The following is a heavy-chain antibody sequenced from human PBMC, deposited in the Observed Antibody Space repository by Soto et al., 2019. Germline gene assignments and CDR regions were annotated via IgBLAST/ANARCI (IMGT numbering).Heavy chain of an antibody. V-gene: IGHV4-4*02. CDR3: ARQYDSSGYYGMDV. CDR1: GGSISSGSW. Sequence: QVQLQESGPGLVKPLGTLSLTCVVSGGSISSGSWWTWVRQPPGKGLEWIGEIYHSGSINYKPSLKSRVTISVDKSKNHFSLKLSSVTAADTAIYYCARQYDSSGYYGMDVWGQGTTVTVSS. D-gene: IGHD3-22*01. J-gene: IGHJ6*02. CDR2: IYHSGSI.